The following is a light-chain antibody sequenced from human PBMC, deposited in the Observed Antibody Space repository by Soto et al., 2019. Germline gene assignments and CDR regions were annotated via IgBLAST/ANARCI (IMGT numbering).Light chain of an antibody. Sequence: EIVMTQSPATLSVSPGDRATLSCRASQSVTSNLAWYQQKPGQAPRLLIYGASTRATGIPARFSGSGSGTDFTLTISSLEPEDSAVYYCQQRHMWPITFGQGTRLEIK. CDR1: QSVTSN. CDR2: GAS. CDR3: QQRHMWPIT. J-gene: IGKJ5*01. V-gene: IGKV3-15*01.